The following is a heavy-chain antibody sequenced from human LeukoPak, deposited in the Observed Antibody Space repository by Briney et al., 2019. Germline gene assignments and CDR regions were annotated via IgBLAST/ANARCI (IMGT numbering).Heavy chain of an antibody. CDR3: ASPPGTWNARLALDI. CDR1: GGTFCAYY. V-gene: IGHV4-34*01. Sequence: PSETLSLTCAVYGGTFCAYYWSWIRQPPGKGQEWIGEINHSGSTNYNPSLKSRVTISVDTSKNQFSLKLSSVTAADTAVYYCASPPGTWNARLALDIWGQGTMVTVSS. D-gene: IGHD1-1*01. J-gene: IGHJ3*02. CDR2: INHSGST.